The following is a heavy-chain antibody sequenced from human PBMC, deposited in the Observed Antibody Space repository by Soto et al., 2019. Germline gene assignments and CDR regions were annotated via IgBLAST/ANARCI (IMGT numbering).Heavy chain of an antibody. D-gene: IGHD3-22*01. CDR2: VYYSGST. CDR3: ARQTDSYYTFDAFDI. CDR1: GGSISSGSYY. V-gene: IGHV4-39*01. J-gene: IGHJ3*02. Sequence: QLQLQESGPGLLKPSETLSLTCTVSGGSISSGSYYWDWIRQPPGKGLEWIGNVYYSGSTNYNPSLVSRVTISVDTSKKQFSLKLSSVAAADTAVYYCARQTDSYYTFDAFDIWGQGTMVTVSS.